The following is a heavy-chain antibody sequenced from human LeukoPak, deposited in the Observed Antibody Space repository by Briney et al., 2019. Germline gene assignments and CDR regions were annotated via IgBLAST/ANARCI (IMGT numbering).Heavy chain of an antibody. CDR1: GFTLSSYW. Sequence: GGSLRLSCAASGFTLSSYWMSWVRQAPGKGLEWVANINRDGSEKYYVDSVKGRFTISRDNSKDTLYLQMNSLRAEDTAVYYCAKDGYYDSSGYHRSWGQGTLVTVSS. CDR3: AKDGYYDSSGYHRS. J-gene: IGHJ4*02. V-gene: IGHV3-7*05. D-gene: IGHD3-22*01. CDR2: INRDGSEK.